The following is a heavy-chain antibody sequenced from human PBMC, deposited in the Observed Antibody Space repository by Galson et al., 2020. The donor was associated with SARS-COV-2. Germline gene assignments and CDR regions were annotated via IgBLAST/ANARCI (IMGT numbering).Heavy chain of an antibody. CDR2: ISGSGGST. CDR1: GFTFSSYA. CDR3: AKVPIETITMIVVVITGCYLDY. V-gene: IGHV3-23*01. Sequence: GGSLRLSCAASGFTFSSYAMSWVRQAPGKGLEWVSAISGSGGSTYYADSVKGRFTISRDNSKNTLYLQMNSLRAEDTAVYYCAKVPIETITMIVVVITGCYLDYWGQGTLVTVSS. D-gene: IGHD3-22*01. J-gene: IGHJ4*02.